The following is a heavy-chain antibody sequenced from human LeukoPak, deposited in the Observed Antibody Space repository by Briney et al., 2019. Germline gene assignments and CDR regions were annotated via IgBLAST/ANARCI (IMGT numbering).Heavy chain of an antibody. CDR1: GGSISSGGYN. CDR3: AREPTINEEPNWFDP. V-gene: IGHV4-61*02. J-gene: IGHJ5*02. Sequence: PSETLSLTCTVSGGSISSGGYNWSWIRRPPGKGLEWFGRIYTSGSTNYNPSLKSRVTISVDTSKNQFSLKLSSVTAADTAAYYCAREPTINEEPNWFDPWGQGTLVTVSS. D-gene: IGHD5-12*01. CDR2: IYTSGST.